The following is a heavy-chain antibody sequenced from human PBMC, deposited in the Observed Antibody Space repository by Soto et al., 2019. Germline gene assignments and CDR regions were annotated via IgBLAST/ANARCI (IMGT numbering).Heavy chain of an antibody. J-gene: IGHJ4*02. D-gene: IGHD6-19*01. CDR3: ARHSGERTGWSYPPNFDF. V-gene: IGHV4-39*01. Sequence: SETLSLTCTVSGDSIGRNIYYWGWIRQPPGKGLEWIGSIYYNGNAYYNPSLKSRVTISVDTSKNQFSLTVSSVNASDTAVYYCARHSGERTGWSYPPNFDFWGQGTLVTVSS. CDR2: IYYNGNA. CDR1: GDSIGRNIYY.